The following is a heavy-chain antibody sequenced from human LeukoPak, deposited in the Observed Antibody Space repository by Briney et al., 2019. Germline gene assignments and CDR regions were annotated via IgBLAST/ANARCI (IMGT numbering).Heavy chain of an antibody. CDR1: GFTLASFA. CDR3: GKTTGGYSNGLKPAWPVEY. Sequence: GGSLTLSCEASGFTLASFAMYWVRKAPGKGLNWIPGIFGRGGSPHFADSVKDRSTLSIDNSKNTVYLQINSLRAEDTAVYYCGKTTGGYSNGLKPAWPVEYWGQRDLVTASS. V-gene: IGHV3-23*01. J-gene: IGHJ4*02. CDR2: IFGRGGSP. D-gene: IGHD5-18*01.